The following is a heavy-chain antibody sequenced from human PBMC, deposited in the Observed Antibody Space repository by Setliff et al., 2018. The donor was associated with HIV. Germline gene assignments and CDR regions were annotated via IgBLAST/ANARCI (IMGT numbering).Heavy chain of an antibody. CDR2: IIPAFGRA. V-gene: IGHV1-69*05. CDR1: GDTLSIHP. D-gene: IGHD3-10*01. J-gene: IGHJ4*02. CDR3: ARPNKPYGSGSYYNGDYLERNFDY. Sequence: ASVKVSCKASGDTLSIHPISWVRQAPGRGLDWMGGIIPAFGRANYAQKFQGRVTITTDESTTTVFMEMTGLRSEDTAVYLCARPNKPYGSGSYYNGDYLERNFDYWGQGTLVTVSS.